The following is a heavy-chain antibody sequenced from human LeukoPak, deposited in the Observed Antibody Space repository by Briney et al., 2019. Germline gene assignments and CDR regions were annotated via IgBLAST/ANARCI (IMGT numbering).Heavy chain of an antibody. V-gene: IGHV4-61*01. CDR3: AREVLLRSSGYLSYFDY. CDR1: GGSVSSGSYY. CDR2: IYYSGST. Sequence: PSETLSLTCTVSGGSVSSGSYYWSWIRQPPGKGLEWIGYIYYSGSTNYNPSLKSRVTISVDTSKNQFSLKLSSVTAADTAVYYCAREVLLRSSGYLSYFDYWGQGTLVTVSS. J-gene: IGHJ4*02. D-gene: IGHD3-22*01.